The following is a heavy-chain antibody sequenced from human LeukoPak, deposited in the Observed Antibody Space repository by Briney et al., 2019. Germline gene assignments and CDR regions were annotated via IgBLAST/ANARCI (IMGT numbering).Heavy chain of an antibody. CDR3: ARVTVAVYFDY. V-gene: IGHV4-30-2*01. CDR2: IYHSGST. J-gene: IGHJ4*02. Sequence: SQTLSLTCTVSGGSISSGGYYWSWIREPPGKGLEWIGYIYHSGSTYYNPSLKSRVTISVDRSKNQFSLKLSSVTAADTAVYYCARVTVAVYFDYWGQGTLVTVSS. D-gene: IGHD6-19*01. CDR1: GGSISSGGYY.